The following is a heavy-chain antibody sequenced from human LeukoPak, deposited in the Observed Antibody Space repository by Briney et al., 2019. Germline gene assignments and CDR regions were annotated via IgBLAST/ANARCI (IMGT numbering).Heavy chain of an antibody. V-gene: IGHV3-7*01. J-gene: IGHJ4*02. D-gene: IGHD5-24*01. CDR2: INADGTTK. CDR1: GFTFTTYS. Sequence: PGGSLRPSCAPPGFTFTTYSISWVRQAPGKGLGWVSHINADGTTKGYADSVRGRFNIARDNARNSLFLQMNSLRAEDTATYYCSRRFRDWGQGILVTVSS. CDR3: SRRFRD.